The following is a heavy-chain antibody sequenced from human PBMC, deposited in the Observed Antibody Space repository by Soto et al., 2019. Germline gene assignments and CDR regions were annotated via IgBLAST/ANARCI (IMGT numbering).Heavy chain of an antibody. V-gene: IGHV3-74*01. CDR2: INSDGSST. D-gene: IGHD1-26*01. CDR3: ERAVGATPGGYYYYGMEV. Sequence: EVQLVESGGGLVQPGGSLRLSCAASGFTFSSYWMHWVRQAPGKGLVWVSRINSDGSSTSYADSVKGRFTISRDNAKKRLKLQMNGLRAADTAVYYCERAVGATPGGYYYYGMEVWGRGSSVTVS. CDR1: GFTFSSYW. J-gene: IGHJ6*02.